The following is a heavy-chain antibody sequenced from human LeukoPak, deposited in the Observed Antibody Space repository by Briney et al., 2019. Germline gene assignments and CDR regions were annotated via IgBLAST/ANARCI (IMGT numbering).Heavy chain of an antibody. CDR2: IYYSGST. Sequence: SETLSLTCTVSGGSISSYYWTWIRQPPGKGLEWIGYIYYSGSTSYNPSLKSRVTISVDTSKNQFSLKLSSVTAADTAVYYCARVSPSGVVRGVMGYFDYWGQGTLVTVSS. V-gene: IGHV4-59*08. CDR3: ARVSPSGVVRGVMGYFDY. J-gene: IGHJ4*02. CDR1: GGSISSYY. D-gene: IGHD3-10*01.